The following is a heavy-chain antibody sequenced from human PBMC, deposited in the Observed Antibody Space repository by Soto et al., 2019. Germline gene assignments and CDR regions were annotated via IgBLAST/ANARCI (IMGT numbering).Heavy chain of an antibody. V-gene: IGHV4-34*01. CDR2: INHSGST. Sequence: SETLSLTCAVYGGSFSGSYWSWIRQPPGKGLEWIGEINHSGSTNHNPSLKSRVTISIDKSKNQFSLNLRSVTAADTAVYFCARFTYKSGFNWFDPWGQGTQVTVSS. CDR3: ARFTYKSGFNWFDP. CDR1: GGSFSGSY. J-gene: IGHJ5*02. D-gene: IGHD5-12*01.